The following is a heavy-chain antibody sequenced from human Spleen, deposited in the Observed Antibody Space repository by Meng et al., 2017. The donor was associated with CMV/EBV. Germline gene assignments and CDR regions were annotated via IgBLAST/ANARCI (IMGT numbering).Heavy chain of an antibody. D-gene: IGHD3-10*01. CDR1: GFTFSDYA. Sequence: GGSLRLSCAASGFTFSDYAMAWVRQTPEKGLEWVSTISNSGGATHYTDSVKGRFTISRDNSNNMLYLQMSSLRAEDTALYYCATDVGVIFYGSWGQGTLVTVSS. CDR3: ATDVGVIFYGS. J-gene: IGHJ4*02. CDR2: ISNSGGAT. V-gene: IGHV3-23*01.